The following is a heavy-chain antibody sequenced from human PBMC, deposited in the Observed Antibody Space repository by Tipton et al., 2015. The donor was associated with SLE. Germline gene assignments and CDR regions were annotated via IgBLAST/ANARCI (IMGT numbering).Heavy chain of an antibody. CDR3: ASGAVFGDS. CDR2: MNPNSGNT. D-gene: IGHD3-3*01. J-gene: IGHJ4*02. V-gene: IGHV1-8*02. Sequence: QSGPEVKNPGASVKVSCKTSGYTFTSYDINWVRQAAGQGLEWLGWMNPNSGNTGYAQKFQGRLSMTRSTSISTAYMELSSLRSEDTAVYYCASGAVFGDSWGQGTLVTVSS. CDR1: GYTFTSYD.